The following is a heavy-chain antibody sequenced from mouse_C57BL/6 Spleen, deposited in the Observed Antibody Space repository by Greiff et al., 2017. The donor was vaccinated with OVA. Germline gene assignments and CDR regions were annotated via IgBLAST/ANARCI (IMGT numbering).Heavy chain of an antibody. Sequence: DVKLQESGPGLVKPSQSLSLTCSVTGYSITSGYYWNWIRQFPGNKLEWMGYISYDGSNNYNPSLKNRISITRDTSKNQFFLKLNSVTTEDTATYYCARGGDSDGFAYWGQGTLVTVSA. CDR1: GYSITSGYY. CDR2: ISYDGSN. V-gene: IGHV3-6*01. J-gene: IGHJ3*01. CDR3: ARGGDSDGFAY.